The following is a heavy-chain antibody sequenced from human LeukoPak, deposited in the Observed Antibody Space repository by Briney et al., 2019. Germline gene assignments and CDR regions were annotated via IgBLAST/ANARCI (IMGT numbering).Heavy chain of an antibody. CDR2: IYYSGST. Sequence: SSETLSLTCTVSGGSISSSSYYWGWIRQPPGKGLEWIGSIYYSGSTYYNPSLKSRVTISVDTSKNQFSLKLSSVTAADTAVYYCARYRIAAAYDAFDIWGQGTMVTVSS. D-gene: IGHD6-13*01. J-gene: IGHJ3*02. CDR1: GGSISSSSYY. CDR3: ARYRIAAAYDAFDI. V-gene: IGHV4-39*01.